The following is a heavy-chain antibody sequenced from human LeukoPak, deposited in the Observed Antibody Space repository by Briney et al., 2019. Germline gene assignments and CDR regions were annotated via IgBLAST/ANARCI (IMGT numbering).Heavy chain of an antibody. Sequence: GRSLRLSCAASGFTFSSYAMHWVRQAPGKGLEWVAVISNDGSTKYYADSVKGRFTVSRDNSKNTVYLQMNSLRAEDTAVYYCARDAPPLGMDVWGIGTTVTVSS. CDR3: ARDAPPLGMDV. V-gene: IGHV3-30*04. CDR2: ISNDGSTK. CDR1: GFTFSSYA. J-gene: IGHJ6*04.